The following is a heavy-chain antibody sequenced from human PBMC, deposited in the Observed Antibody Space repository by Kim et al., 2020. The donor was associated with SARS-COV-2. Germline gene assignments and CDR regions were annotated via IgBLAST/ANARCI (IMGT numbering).Heavy chain of an antibody. V-gene: IGHV4-31*03. J-gene: IGHJ6*02. CDR1: GGSISSGGYY. CDR2: IYYSGST. D-gene: IGHD3-10*01. CDR3: ARTGEFKNYYYYGMDV. Sequence: SETLSLTCTVSGGSISSGGYYWSCIRQHPGKGLEWMGYIYYSGSTYYNPSLKSRVTISVDTSKNQFSLKLSSVTAADTAVYYCARTGEFKNYYYYGMDVWGQGTTVTVSS.